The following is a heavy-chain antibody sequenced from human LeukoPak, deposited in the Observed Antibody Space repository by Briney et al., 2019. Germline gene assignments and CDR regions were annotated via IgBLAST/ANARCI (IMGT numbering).Heavy chain of an antibody. Sequence: GESLKISCQTSGYIFTNYWVAWVRPMPGKGLEWMGIIYPADSDTGYSPSFQGQVTISADRSITTAYLQWSSLKASDTAVYYCARHFSQYSSSDYWGQGTLVTVSS. J-gene: IGHJ4*02. V-gene: IGHV5-51*01. CDR1: GYIFTNYW. D-gene: IGHD2-21*01. CDR3: ARHFSQYSSSDY. CDR2: IYPADSDT.